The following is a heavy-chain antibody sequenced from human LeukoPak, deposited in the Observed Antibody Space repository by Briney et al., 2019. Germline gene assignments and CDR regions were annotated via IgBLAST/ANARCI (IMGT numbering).Heavy chain of an antibody. CDR3: ARGPRYYYDSSGQSPGDY. J-gene: IGHJ4*02. V-gene: IGHV1-18*01. CDR1: GYPFTSYG. D-gene: IGHD3-22*01. Sequence: GESLKVSCKASGYPFTSYGIRWVRQAPGQGLEWMGWISAYNGNTNYAQKLQGRVTMTTDTSTSTAYMELRSLRSDDTAVYYCARGPRYYYDSSGQSPGDYWGQGTLVTVSS. CDR2: ISAYNGNT.